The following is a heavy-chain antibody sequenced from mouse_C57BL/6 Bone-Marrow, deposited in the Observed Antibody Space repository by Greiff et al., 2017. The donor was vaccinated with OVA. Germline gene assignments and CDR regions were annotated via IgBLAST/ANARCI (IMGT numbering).Heavy chain of an antibody. Sequence: VQLQQSGPELVKPGASVKISCKASGYSFTDYNMNWVKQSNGKSLEWIGVINPNYGTTSYNQKFKGKATLTVDQSSSTAYLQLNSLTPEASAVYYWAISGGGGNFDYWGQGTTLTGSS. J-gene: IGHJ2*01. CDR1: GYSFTDYN. V-gene: IGHV1-39*01. CDR2: INPNYGTT. CDR3: AISGGGGNFDY. D-gene: IGHD1-1*02.